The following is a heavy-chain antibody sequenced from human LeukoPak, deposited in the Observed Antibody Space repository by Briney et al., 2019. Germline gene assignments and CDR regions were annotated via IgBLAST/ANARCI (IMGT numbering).Heavy chain of an antibody. CDR1: GFTFSSYG. D-gene: IGHD1-26*01. V-gene: IGHV3-30*18. Sequence: GRSLRLSCAASGFTFSSYGMHWVRQAPGKGLEWVAVISYDGSNKYYADSVKGRFTISRDNSKNTLYLQMNSLRADDTVVYYCAKGNVGATPYYYYGMDVWGPGTTVTVSS. CDR3: AKGNVGATPYYYYGMDV. CDR2: ISYDGSNK. J-gene: IGHJ6*02.